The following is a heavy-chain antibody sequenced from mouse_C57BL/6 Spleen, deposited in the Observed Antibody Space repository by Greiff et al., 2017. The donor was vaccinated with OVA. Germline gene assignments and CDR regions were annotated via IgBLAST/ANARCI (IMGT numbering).Heavy chain of an antibody. Sequence: EVNVVESGGGLVKPGGSLKLSCAASGSTFSSYAMSWVRQTPEKRLEWVATISDGGSYTYYPDNVKGRFTISRDNAKNNLYLQMSHLKSEDTAMYYCARAYYGNYDFDYWGQGTTLTVSS. V-gene: IGHV5-4*03. J-gene: IGHJ2*01. CDR3: ARAYYGNYDFDY. CDR2: ISDGGSYT. CDR1: GSTFSSYA. D-gene: IGHD2-10*01.